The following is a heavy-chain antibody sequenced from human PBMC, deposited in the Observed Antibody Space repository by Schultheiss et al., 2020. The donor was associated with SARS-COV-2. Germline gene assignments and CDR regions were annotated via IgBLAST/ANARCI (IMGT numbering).Heavy chain of an antibody. J-gene: IGHJ4*02. V-gene: IGHV4-61*08. CDR3: ASGDSSGYRTPFDY. D-gene: IGHD3-22*01. Sequence: SETLSLTCTVSGGPISSGGYYWSWIRQHPGKGLEWMGYIYYSGSTNYNPSLESRVTISVDTSKNQFSLKLSSVTAADTAVYYCASGDSSGYRTPFDYWGQGTLVTVSS. CDR2: IYYSGST. CDR1: GGPISSGGYY.